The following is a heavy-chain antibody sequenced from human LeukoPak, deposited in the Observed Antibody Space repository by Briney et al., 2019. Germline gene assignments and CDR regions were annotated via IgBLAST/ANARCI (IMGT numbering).Heavy chain of an antibody. CDR3: ARRSRYGKRLGP. V-gene: IGHV4-34*01. J-gene: IGHJ5*02. CDR1: GGSFSGYY. Sequence: PSETLSLTCAVYGGSFSGYYWSWIRQPPGKGLEWIGVINHSGSTNYNPSLKSRVTISVDTSKNQFSLKLSSVTAADTAVYYCARRSRYGKRLGPWGQGTLVTVSS. CDR2: INHSGST. D-gene: IGHD5-18*01.